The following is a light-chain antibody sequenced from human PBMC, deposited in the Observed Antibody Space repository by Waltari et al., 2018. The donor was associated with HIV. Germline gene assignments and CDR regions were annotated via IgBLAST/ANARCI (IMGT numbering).Light chain of an antibody. CDR3: SSYTSSSTSEV. Sequence: QSALTQPASVSGSPGQSITISCTGTSREVGLYNYVSWYQQPPGKAPKLMIYEVSKRPSGVSNRFSGSKSGNTAALTISGLQAEDEADYYCSSYTSSSTSEVFGGGTKLTVL. CDR1: SREVGLYNY. V-gene: IGLV2-14*01. CDR2: EVS. J-gene: IGLJ3*02.